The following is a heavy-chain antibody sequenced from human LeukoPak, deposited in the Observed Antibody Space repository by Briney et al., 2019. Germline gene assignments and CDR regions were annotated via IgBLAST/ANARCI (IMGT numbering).Heavy chain of an antibody. CDR1: GFTFSSYS. CDR2: ISSSSSTI. CDR3: AREGDGYNYNGMDV. Sequence: GGSLRPSCAASGFTFSSYSMNWVRQAPGKGLEWVSYISSSSSTIYYADSVKGRFTISRDNAKNSLYLQMNSLRDEDTAVYYCAREGDGYNYNGMDVWGQGTTVTVSS. J-gene: IGHJ6*02. D-gene: IGHD5-24*01. V-gene: IGHV3-48*02.